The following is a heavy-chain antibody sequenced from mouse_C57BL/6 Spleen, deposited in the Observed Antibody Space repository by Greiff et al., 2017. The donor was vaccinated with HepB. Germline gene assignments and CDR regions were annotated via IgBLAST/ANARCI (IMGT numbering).Heavy chain of an antibody. D-gene: IGHD1-1*01. V-gene: IGHV14-2*01. Sequence: VQLQQSGAELVKPGASVKLSCTASGFNIKDYYMPWVKQRTEQGLEWIGRIDPEDGETKYAPKFQGKATITADTSSNTAYLQLSSLTSEDTAVYYCARSDDYGSFAYWGQGTLVTVAA. CDR3: ARSDDYGSFAY. CDR2: IDPEDGET. J-gene: IGHJ3*01. CDR1: GFNIKDYY.